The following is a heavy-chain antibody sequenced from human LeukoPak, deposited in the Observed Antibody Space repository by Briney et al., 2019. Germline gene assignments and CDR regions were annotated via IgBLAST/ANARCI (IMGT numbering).Heavy chain of an antibody. CDR2: IIPIFGTA. CDR1: GVTFSNFA. J-gene: IGHJ4*02. V-gene: IGHV1-69*06. CDR3: ARSPDILTGEKFDY. D-gene: IGHD3-9*01. Sequence: SVKVSCKASGVTFSNFAISWVRQAPGQGLEWMGGIIPIFGTANYAQKFQGRVTITADKSTSTAYMELSSLRSEDTAVYYCARSPDILTGEKFDYWGQGTLVTVSS.